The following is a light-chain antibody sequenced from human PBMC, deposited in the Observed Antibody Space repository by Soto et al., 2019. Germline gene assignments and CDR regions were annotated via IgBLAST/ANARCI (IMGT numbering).Light chain of an antibody. CDR3: QQYGSAPLT. V-gene: IGKV3-20*01. CDR2: GTS. J-gene: IGKJ4*01. Sequence: EIVVTQSPGTMYLSTGERATLSCRAGQSFSSSSLAWYQQKPGQAPRLLFYGTSSRYTGIPDRFSGSGSGTDFTLTISRLEPEDFAVYYCQQYGSAPLTFGGGTKVEIK. CDR1: QSFSSSS.